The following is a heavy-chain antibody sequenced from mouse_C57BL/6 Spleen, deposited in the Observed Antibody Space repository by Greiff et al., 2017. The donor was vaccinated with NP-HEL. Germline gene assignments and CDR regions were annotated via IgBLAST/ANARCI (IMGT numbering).Heavy chain of an antibody. Sequence: VQLQQPGAELVKPGASVKLSCKASGYTFTSYWMHWVKQRPGQGLEWIGVIDPSDSYTNYNQKFKGKATLTVDTSSSTAYMQLSSLTSEDSAVYYCARRITTVVATGAMDYWGQGTSVTVSS. D-gene: IGHD1-1*01. CDR1: GYTFTSYW. V-gene: IGHV1-59*01. J-gene: IGHJ4*01. CDR3: ARRITTVVATGAMDY. CDR2: IDPSDSYT.